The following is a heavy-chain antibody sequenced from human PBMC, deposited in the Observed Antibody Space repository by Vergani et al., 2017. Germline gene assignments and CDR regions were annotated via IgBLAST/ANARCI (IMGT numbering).Heavy chain of an antibody. CDR2: IYYSGST. CDR3: ARQGPAAMRLGRGWFDP. CDR1: GGSISSSSYY. V-gene: IGHV4-39*01. J-gene: IGHJ5*02. D-gene: IGHD2-2*01. Sequence: QLQLQESGPGLVKPSETLSLTCTVSGGSISSSSYYWGWIRQPPGKGLEWIGSIYYSGSTYYNPSLKSRVTISVDTSKNQFSLKLSSVTAADTAVYYCARQGPAAMRLGRGWFDPWGQGTLVTVSS.